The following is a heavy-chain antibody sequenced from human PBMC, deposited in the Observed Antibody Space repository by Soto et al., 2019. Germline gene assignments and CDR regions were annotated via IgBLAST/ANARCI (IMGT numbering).Heavy chain of an antibody. J-gene: IGHJ4*02. CDR3: AKGYDTSPRDTFDY. Sequence: RLSCAASGFTFRNHAMSWVRQAPGKGLEWVSVISGGGGNTYYADSVNGRFTISRDNSKNTLYLQMNSLRAEDTAVYYCAKGYDTSPRDTFDYWGQGTLVTVSS. CDR1: GFTFRNHA. V-gene: IGHV3-23*01. CDR2: ISGGGGNT. D-gene: IGHD2-2*01.